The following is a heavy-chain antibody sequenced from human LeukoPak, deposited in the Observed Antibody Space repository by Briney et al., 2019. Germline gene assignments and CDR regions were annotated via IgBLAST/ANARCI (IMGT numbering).Heavy chain of an antibody. D-gene: IGHD6-19*01. CDR2: ISAYNGNT. CDR3: ARDRYSSGWYESGYYYYYYMDV. J-gene: IGHJ6*03. V-gene: IGHV1-18*01. Sequence: ASVKVSCKASGYTFTSYGISWVRQAPGQGLEWKGWISAYNGNTNYAQKLQGRVTMTTDTSTSTAYMELRSLRAEDTAVYYCARDRYSSGWYESGYYYYYYMDVWGKGTTVTISS. CDR1: GYTFTSYG.